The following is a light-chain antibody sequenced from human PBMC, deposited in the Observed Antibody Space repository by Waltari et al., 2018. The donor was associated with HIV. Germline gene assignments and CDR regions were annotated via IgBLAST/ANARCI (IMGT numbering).Light chain of an antibody. J-gene: IGLJ2*01. CDR3: QAWDRSVV. Sequence: SYELTQPPSVSVSPGQTARITCSGDQLEAKFVCWYQQRPGQSPVLVMYKDTRRPSGIPERFSGSNSGNTATLTITGTQSMDEADYYCQAWDRSVVFGGGTKLTVL. CDR2: KDT. V-gene: IGLV3-1*01. CDR1: QLEAKF.